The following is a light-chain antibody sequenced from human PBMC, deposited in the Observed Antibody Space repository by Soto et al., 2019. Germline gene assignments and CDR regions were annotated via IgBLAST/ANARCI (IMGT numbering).Light chain of an antibody. V-gene: IGLV1-51*01. CDR1: NSNIGSNY. Sequence: QTVLTQPPSVSAAPGQKVTISCSGTNSNIGSNYVYWYQRLPGTAPKLLIYDNSKRPSGIPDRFSGSKSGTSATLGVTGLQTGDEADYYCGTWDSRLSAWVFGGGTKVTVL. J-gene: IGLJ3*02. CDR3: GTWDSRLSAWV. CDR2: DNS.